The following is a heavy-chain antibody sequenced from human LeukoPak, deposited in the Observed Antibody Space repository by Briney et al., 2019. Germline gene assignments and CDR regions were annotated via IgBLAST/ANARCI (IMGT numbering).Heavy chain of an antibody. V-gene: IGHV4-39*01. CDR3: ARFGSYYYYYYMDV. Sequence: PSETLSLTCTVSGGSISSSSYYWGWIRQPPGKGLEWIGSIYYSGSTYYNPSPKSRVTISVDTSKNQFSLKLSSVTAADTAVYYCARFGSYYYYYYMDVWGKGTTVTVSS. D-gene: IGHD3-3*01. CDR1: GGSISSSSYY. CDR2: IYYSGST. J-gene: IGHJ6*03.